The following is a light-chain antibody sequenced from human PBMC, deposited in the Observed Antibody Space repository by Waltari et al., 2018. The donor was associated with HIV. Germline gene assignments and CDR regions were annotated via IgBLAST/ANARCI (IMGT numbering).Light chain of an antibody. V-gene: IGLV1-47*01. CDR1: SSNIGSYY. Sequence: QSVLTQPPSASGTPGQRVTISCSGSSSNIGSYYVYWYQQLPGTAPKLLIYRNNQRPSGVPDRFSGSKSGTSASLAISVLRSEDEADYYCAAWDGSHVVFGGGTKLTVL. CDR2: RNN. J-gene: IGLJ2*01. CDR3: AAWDGSHVV.